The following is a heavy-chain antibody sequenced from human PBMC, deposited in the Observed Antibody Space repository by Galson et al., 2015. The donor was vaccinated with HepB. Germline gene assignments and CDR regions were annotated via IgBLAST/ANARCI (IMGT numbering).Heavy chain of an antibody. CDR2: IIPIFGTA. V-gene: IGHV1-69*13. CDR3: ARFSDRVVVVITTPTGDAFDI. CDR1: GGTFSSYA. Sequence: SVKVSCKASGGTFSSYAISWVRQAPGQGLEWMGGIIPIFGTANYAQKFQGRVTITADESTSTAYMELSSLRSEDTAVYYCARFSDRVVVVITTPTGDAFDIWGQGTMVTVSS. J-gene: IGHJ3*02. D-gene: IGHD3-22*01.